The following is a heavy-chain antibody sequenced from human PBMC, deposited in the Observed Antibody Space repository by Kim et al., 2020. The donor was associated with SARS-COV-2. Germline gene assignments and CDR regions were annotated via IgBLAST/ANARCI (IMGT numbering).Heavy chain of an antibody. CDR2: INAGNGNT. Sequence: ASVKVSCKASGYTFTSYAMHWVRQAPGQRLEWMGWINAGNGNTKYSQKFQGRVTITRDTSASTAYMELSSLRSEDTAVYYCARLIDYGDYEDVWGQGTTVTVSS. J-gene: IGHJ6*02. CDR1: GYTFTSYA. D-gene: IGHD4-17*01. V-gene: IGHV1-3*01. CDR3: ARLIDYGDYEDV.